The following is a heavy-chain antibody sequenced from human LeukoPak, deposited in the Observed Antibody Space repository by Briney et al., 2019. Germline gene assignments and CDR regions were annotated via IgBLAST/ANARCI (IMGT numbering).Heavy chain of an antibody. CDR3: ARSITMVRGAPLGYYYYMDV. D-gene: IGHD3-10*01. CDR2: IYYSGST. V-gene: IGHV4-59*01. J-gene: IGHJ6*03. Sequence: SETLSLTCTVSGGSISSYYWSWIRPPPGKGLEWIGYIYYSGSTNYNPSLKSRVTISVDTSKNQFSLKLSSVTAADTAVYYCARSITMVRGAPLGYYYYMDVWGKGTTVTVSS. CDR1: GGSISSYY.